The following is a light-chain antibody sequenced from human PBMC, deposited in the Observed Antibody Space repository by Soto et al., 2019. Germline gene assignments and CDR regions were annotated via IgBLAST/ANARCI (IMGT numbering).Light chain of an antibody. CDR1: SSDVGSYNL. Sequence: QSALTQPASVSGSPGQSITISCTGTSSDVGSYNLVSWYQQHPGKAPKLMIYEVSKRPSGVSNRFSGSKSGNTASLTISGRQAEDEADYYCCSYAGSWVFGGGTQLTVL. CDR2: EVS. CDR3: CSYAGSWV. V-gene: IGLV2-23*02. J-gene: IGLJ3*02.